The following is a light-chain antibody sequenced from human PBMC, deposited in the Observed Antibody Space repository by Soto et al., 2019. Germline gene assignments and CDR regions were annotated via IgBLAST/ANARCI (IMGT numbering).Light chain of an antibody. CDR3: QHYGT. CDR1: QSVSSSY. CDR2: GAS. Sequence: ESLLTQSPGTLSLSPGERATLSCRASQSVSSSYLAWYQQKLGQAPRLLIYGASSRATGIPDRFSGSGSGTDFALTISRLEPEDFAVYFCQHYGTSGQGTKVDIK. V-gene: IGKV3-20*01. J-gene: IGKJ1*01.